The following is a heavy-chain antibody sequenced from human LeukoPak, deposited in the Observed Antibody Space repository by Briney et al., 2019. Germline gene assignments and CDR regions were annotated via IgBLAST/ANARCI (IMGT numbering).Heavy chain of an antibody. CDR1: GGSIRSNSHY. CDR3: ASNPLTSSIAAVDY. J-gene: IGHJ4*02. CDR2: IYYSGST. Sequence: SETLSLTCTVSGGSIRSNSHYWGWIRQPPGKGLEWIGSIYYSGSTYYNPSLKSRVTISVDTSKNQFSLKLSSVTAADTAVYYCASNPLTSSIAAVDYWGQGTPVTVSS. V-gene: IGHV4-39*01. D-gene: IGHD6-13*01.